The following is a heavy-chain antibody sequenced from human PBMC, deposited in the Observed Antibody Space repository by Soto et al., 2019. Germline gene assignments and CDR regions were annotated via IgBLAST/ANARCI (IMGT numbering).Heavy chain of an antibody. CDR3: VRAPVSGYSSVFDY. CDR1: GFRFSGYE. D-gene: IGHD6-13*01. Sequence: GGSLRLSCATYGFRFSGYEINWVRQAPGKGLEWVSYISTSGSSMHYADSVKGRFTIARDNSKDSLYLQMTSLRPEDTAVYYCVRAPVSGYSSVFDYWGQGTLVTVSS. J-gene: IGHJ4*02. CDR2: ISTSGSSM. V-gene: IGHV3-48*03.